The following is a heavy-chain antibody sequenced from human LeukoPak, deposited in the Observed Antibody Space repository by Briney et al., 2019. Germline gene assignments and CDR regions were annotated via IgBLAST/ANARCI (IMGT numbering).Heavy chain of an antibody. CDR3: ARLGARQMLEY. CDR2: IKQDGGQI. V-gene: IGHV3-7*01. Sequence: GGSLRLSCVASGFPFSSYWMSWVRQAPGKGLEWVANIKQDGGQIYYLESVKGRFTVSRDNAKNSLYLQMNSLRAGDTAVYYCARLGARQMLEYWGQGTLVTVSS. CDR1: GFPFSSYW. D-gene: IGHD4-17*01. J-gene: IGHJ4*02.